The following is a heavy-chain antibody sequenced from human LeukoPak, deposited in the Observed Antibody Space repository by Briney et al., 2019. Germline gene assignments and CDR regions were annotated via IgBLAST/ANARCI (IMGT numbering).Heavy chain of an antibody. D-gene: IGHD3-10*01. CDR1: GYTFTSYD. CDR3: ARDGSGSYDYYGMDV. V-gene: IGHV1-8*01. CDR2: MNPNSGNT. J-gene: IGHJ6*02. Sequence: ASVKVSCKASGYTFTSYDINWVRQTTGQGLEWMGWMNPNSGNTGYAQKFQGRVTMTRNTSISTAYMELSSLRSEDTAVYYCARDGSGSYDYYGMDVWGQGTTVTVSS.